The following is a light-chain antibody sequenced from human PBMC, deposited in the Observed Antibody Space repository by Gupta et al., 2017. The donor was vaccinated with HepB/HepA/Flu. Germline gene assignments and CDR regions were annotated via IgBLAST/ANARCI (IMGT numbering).Light chain of an antibody. CDR3: HQYNNWPPWT. CDR1: QSVGTN. Sequence: ETVMTQSPAPLSVSPGERVTLSCRASQSVGTNLAWYQQKPGQAPRILIHGASTRATGIPARFSGSGSGTDFTLSISSLQSEDFAVYYCHQYNNWPPWTFGQGTKVE. CDR2: GAS. V-gene: IGKV3-15*01. J-gene: IGKJ1*01.